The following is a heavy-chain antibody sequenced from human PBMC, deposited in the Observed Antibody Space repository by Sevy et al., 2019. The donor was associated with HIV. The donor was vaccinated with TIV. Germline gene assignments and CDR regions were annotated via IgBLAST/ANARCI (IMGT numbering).Heavy chain of an antibody. D-gene: IGHD3-10*01. Sequence: GGCLRLSCAASGFTFSSYSMNWVRQAPGKGLEWVSSISSSSSYIYYADSVKGRFTISRDNAKNSLYLQMNSLRAEDTAVYYCAREAAEAWFGELLYLMYWGQGTLVTVSS. CDR2: ISSSSSYI. J-gene: IGHJ4*02. V-gene: IGHV3-21*01. CDR3: AREAAEAWFGELLYLMY. CDR1: GFTFSSYS.